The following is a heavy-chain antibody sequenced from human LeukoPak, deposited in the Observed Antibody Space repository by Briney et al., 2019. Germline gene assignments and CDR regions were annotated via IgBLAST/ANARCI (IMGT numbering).Heavy chain of an antibody. J-gene: IGHJ4*02. D-gene: IGHD5-12*01. Sequence: KPSETLSLTCVVSGGSISSSHWWNWVRQPPGKGLEWIGEIYHSGGTNYNSSLKSRVTISVDKSMNQFSLKLSSVTAADTAVYYCSRGPLVGGYDYWGQGTLVTVSS. CDR3: SRGPLVGGYDY. CDR2: IYHSGGT. CDR1: GGSISSSHW. V-gene: IGHV4-4*02.